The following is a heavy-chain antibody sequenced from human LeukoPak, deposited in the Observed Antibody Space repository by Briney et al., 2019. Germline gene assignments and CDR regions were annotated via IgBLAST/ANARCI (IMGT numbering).Heavy chain of an antibody. CDR1: GYTFTGYY. CDR2: INPNSGGT. J-gene: IGHJ6*02. D-gene: IGHD3-22*01. CDR3: AREYYYDSSGCFSGMDV. V-gene: IGHV1-2*02. Sequence: ASVKVSCKASGYTFTGYYMHWVRQAPGQGLEWMGWINPNSGGTNYAQKFQGRVTMTRDTSISTAFMELSRLRSDDTAVYYCAREYYYDSSGCFSGMDVWGQGTTVTVSS.